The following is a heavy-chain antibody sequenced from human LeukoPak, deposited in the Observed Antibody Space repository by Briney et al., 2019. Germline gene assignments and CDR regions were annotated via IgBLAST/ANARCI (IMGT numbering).Heavy chain of an antibody. CDR3: ARGHDYDSSVAY. V-gene: IGHV3-66*01. D-gene: IGHD3-22*01. Sequence: GGSLRLSCAASGFTVSSNYMSWVRQAPGRGLDWVSVIYSGGSTYYADSVKGRFTISRDNSKNTLYLQMNSLRAEGTAVYYCARGHDYDSSVAYWGQGTLVTVSS. CDR1: GFTVSSNY. J-gene: IGHJ4*02. CDR2: IYSGGST.